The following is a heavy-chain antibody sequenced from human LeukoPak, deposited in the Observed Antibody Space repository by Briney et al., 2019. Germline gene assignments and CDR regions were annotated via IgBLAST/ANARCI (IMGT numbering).Heavy chain of an antibody. V-gene: IGHV3-23*01. CDR3: AKVGGSYLHAFDI. CDR1: GFTFSSYG. D-gene: IGHD1-26*01. CDR2: ISGSGGST. J-gene: IGHJ3*02. Sequence: GGSLRLSCAASGFTFSSYGMHWVRQAPGKGLEWVSVISGSGGSTYYADSVKGRFTISRDNSKNTLYLQMNSLRAEDTAVYYCAKVGGSYLHAFDIWGQGTMVTVSS.